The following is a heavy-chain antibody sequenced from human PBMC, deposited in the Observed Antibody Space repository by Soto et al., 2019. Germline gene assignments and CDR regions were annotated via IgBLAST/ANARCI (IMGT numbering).Heavy chain of an antibody. D-gene: IGHD4-17*01. J-gene: IGHJ5*02. Sequence: QVQLVQSGAEVKKPGSSVKVSCKASGGTFRSYAISWVRQAPGQGLECSGVIIPIFGTANYAQKFQGRVTISEDESTSTAYMELSSLRAEDSAVYYCAREGGGTDDYGAYRLFHPWGQGTLVNVFS. V-gene: IGHV1-69*01. CDR1: GGTFRSYA. CDR2: IIPIFGTA. CDR3: AREGGGTDDYGAYRLFHP.